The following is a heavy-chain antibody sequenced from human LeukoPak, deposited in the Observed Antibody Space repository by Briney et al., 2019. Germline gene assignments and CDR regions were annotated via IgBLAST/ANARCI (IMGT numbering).Heavy chain of an antibody. D-gene: IGHD5-18*01. V-gene: IGHV1-2*07. CDR1: GYAFTAYQ. CDR3: VRGYTYGYLDY. J-gene: IGHJ4*02. CDR2: ISLKTGGT. Sequence: ASVKVSCKASGYAFTAYQMHWVRQAPGQGLEWMGWISLKTGGTKFAPKFQDRVNLTRDTSVSMAYMDLRSLKSDDTALFFCVRGYTYGYLDYWGQGTLVTVSS.